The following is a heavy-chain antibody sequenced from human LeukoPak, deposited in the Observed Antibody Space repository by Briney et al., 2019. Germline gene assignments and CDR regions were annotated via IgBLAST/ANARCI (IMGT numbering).Heavy chain of an antibody. J-gene: IGHJ4*02. CDR2: INHSGST. CDR3: ARHRYYDFWSGYYTGHFDY. Sequence: SETLSLTCAVYGASFSGYYWSWIRQPPGKGLEWIGEINHSGSTNYNPSLKSRVTISVDTSKNQFSLKLSSVTAADTAVYYCARHRYYDFWSGYYTGHFDYWGQGTLVTVSS. D-gene: IGHD3-3*01. CDR1: GASFSGYY. V-gene: IGHV4-34*01.